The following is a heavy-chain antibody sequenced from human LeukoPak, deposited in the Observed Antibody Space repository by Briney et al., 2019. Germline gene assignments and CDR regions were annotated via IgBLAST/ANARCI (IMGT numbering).Heavy chain of an antibody. D-gene: IGHD3-3*01. Sequence: SETLSLTCTVSGGSISSYYWNWTRQPPGKGLEWIGYIYYSGSTNYNPSLKSRVTISVDTSKNQFSLKLSSVTAADTAVYYCAKAGYWSGYYNPLYYMDVWGTGTTVIVSS. CDR2: IYYSGST. V-gene: IGHV4-59*08. CDR3: AKAGYWSGYYNPLYYMDV. J-gene: IGHJ6*04. CDR1: GGSISSYY.